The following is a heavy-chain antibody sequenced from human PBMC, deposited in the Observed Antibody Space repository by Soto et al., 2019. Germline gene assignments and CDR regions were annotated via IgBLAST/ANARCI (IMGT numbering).Heavy chain of an antibody. D-gene: IGHD6-6*01. CDR1: GGSISSRSYY. V-gene: IGHV4-39*01. Sequence: SDTLSLTCTVSGGSISSRSYYWGWLRQPPGKGLEWIGSIYYLGSTYYNPSLSRRVTISVDTSKSQFSLKLNSVTAADTAVYFCARVISSSSSLGLRDHYYGLDVWGQGTTVTVYS. CDR3: ARVISSSSSLGLRDHYYGLDV. J-gene: IGHJ6*02. CDR2: IYYLGST.